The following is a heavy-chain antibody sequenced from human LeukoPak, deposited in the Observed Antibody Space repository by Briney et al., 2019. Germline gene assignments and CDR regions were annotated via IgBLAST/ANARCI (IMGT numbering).Heavy chain of an antibody. V-gene: IGHV4-61*02. CDR2: IYTSGST. D-gene: IGHD5-24*01. Sequence: PSETLSLTCTVSGGSISSGSYYWSWIRQPAGKGLEWIGRIYTSGSTNYNPSLKSRVTISVDTSKNQFSLKLSSVTAADTAVYCCARGSQRRWLQSYSFDYWGQGTLVTVSS. J-gene: IGHJ4*02. CDR3: ARGSQRRWLQSYSFDY. CDR1: GGSISSGSYY.